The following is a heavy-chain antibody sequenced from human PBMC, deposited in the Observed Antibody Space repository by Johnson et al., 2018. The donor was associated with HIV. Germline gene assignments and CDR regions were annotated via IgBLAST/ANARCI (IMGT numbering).Heavy chain of an antibody. D-gene: IGHD3-10*01. J-gene: IGHJ3*02. CDR3: ARDGTPYSGFGELLGPQYHAFDI. V-gene: IGHV3-9*01. CDR2: ISWNSGST. Sequence: VQLVESGGGLVQPGRSLRLSCAASGFTFDDYAMHWVRQAPGKGLEWVSGISWNSGSTYYADSVKGRFTISRDNSNNTLYLQMNSLRAEDTAVYYCARDGTPYSGFGELLGPQYHAFDIWGQGTMVTVSS. CDR1: GFTFDDYA.